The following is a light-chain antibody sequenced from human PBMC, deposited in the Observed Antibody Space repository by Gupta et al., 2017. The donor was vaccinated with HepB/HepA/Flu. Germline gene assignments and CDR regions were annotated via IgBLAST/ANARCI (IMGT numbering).Light chain of an antibody. CDR1: SLRSYY. J-gene: IGLJ3*02. CDR2: GKN. CDR3: NSRDSSGNHWV. Sequence: SSALIQDPSVSVALGQTVRITCQGDSLRSYYASWYQQKPGQAPVLVIYGKNNRPSGIPDRFSGSSSGNTASLTITGAQAEDEADYYCNSRDSSGNHWVFGGGTKLTVL. V-gene: IGLV3-19*01.